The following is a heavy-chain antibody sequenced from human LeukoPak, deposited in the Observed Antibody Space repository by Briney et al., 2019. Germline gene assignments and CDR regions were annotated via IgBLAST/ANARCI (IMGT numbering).Heavy chain of an antibody. CDR3: ARGSTGGYSGYDATRKYFDY. Sequence: GGSLRLSCAASGFTFGSYSMNWVRQAPGKGLEWVSSISSRSSYIYYTDSVKGRFTISRDNAKNLLHLQMNSLRAEDTALYYCARGSTGGYSGYDATRKYFDYWGQGTLVTVSS. J-gene: IGHJ4*02. V-gene: IGHV3-21*01. D-gene: IGHD5-12*01. CDR1: GFTFGSYS. CDR2: ISSRSSYI.